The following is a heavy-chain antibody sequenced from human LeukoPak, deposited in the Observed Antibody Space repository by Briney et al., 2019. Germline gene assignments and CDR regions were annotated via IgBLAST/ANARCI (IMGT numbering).Heavy chain of an antibody. V-gene: IGHV3-30*01. CDR3: ARDSSGYFHY. CDR1: GFTFSSYD. Sequence: GRSLRLSCAASGFTFSSYDMHWVRQAPGKGLEWVAVISYDGSNKYYADSVKGRFTISRDNSKNTLYLQMNSLRAEDTAVYYCARDSSGYFHYWGQGTLVTVSS. CDR2: ISYDGSNK. D-gene: IGHD3-9*01. J-gene: IGHJ4*02.